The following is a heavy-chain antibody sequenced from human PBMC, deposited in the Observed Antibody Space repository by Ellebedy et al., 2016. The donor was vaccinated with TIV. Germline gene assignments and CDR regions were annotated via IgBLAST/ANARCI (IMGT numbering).Heavy chain of an antibody. CDR3: VTCGQSYGR. D-gene: IGHD3-16*01. J-gene: IGHJ4*02. CDR2: ISDSGGNT. V-gene: IGHV3-23*01. CDR1: GFTFSSYA. Sequence: GESLKISCVASGFTFSSYAMCWVRQAPGKGREWVSTISDSGGNTYFPESVKGRLTISRDNSRNTVYLQMNSLRVDDTAVYYCVTCGQSYGRWGQGSLVTISS.